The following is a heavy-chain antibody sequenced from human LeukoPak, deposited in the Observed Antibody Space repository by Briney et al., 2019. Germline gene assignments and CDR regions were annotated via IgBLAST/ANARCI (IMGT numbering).Heavy chain of an antibody. J-gene: IGHJ6*03. CDR3: ARSNYGRSYYYYYYMDV. CDR1: GFTFSSYW. CDR2: IKQDGSEK. Sequence: GGSLRLSCAASGFTFSSYWMSWVRQAPGKGLEWVANIKQDGSEKYYVDSVKGRFTISRDNAKNSLYLQMNSLRAEDTAVYYCARSNYGRSYYYYYYMDVWGNGTKVTVSS. V-gene: IGHV3-7*01. D-gene: IGHD4-11*01.